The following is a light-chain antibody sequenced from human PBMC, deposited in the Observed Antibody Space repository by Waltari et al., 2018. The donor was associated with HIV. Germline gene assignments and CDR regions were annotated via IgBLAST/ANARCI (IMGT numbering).Light chain of an antibody. Sequence: QSALTQPASVSGSPGPTITISCSTSSAAILNHHSISWFRHPPHSATHLILLDADIRPSGSPFRFSGSKTDTTASLTISGLQFEDEGDYYCTSSMPGGALLFGGGTKVTVL. V-gene: IGLV2-14*01. J-gene: IGLJ3*02. CDR3: TSSMPGGALL. CDR1: SAAILNHHS. CDR2: DAD.